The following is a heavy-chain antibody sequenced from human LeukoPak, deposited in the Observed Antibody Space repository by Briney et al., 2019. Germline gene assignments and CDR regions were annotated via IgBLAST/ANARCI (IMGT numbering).Heavy chain of an antibody. CDR1: GFTFSSYS. Sequence: PGGSLRLSCAASGFTFSSYSMNWVRQAPGKGLEWVSSISSSSSYIYYADSVKGRFTISRDNAKNSLYLQMNSLRAEDTAVYYCASRTVDYDYVWGSYRYTPGGDAFDIWGQGTMVTVSS. J-gene: IGHJ3*02. CDR2: ISSSSSYI. CDR3: ASRTVDYDYVWGSYRYTPGGDAFDI. V-gene: IGHV3-21*01. D-gene: IGHD3-16*02.